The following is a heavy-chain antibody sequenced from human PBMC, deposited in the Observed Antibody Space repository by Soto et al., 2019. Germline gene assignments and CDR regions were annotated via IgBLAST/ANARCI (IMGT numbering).Heavy chain of an antibody. CDR1: GFTFSSYA. CDR2: ISGSGDST. D-gene: IGHD1-26*01. Sequence: EVQLLDSGGGLVQPGGSLRLSCAASGFTFSSYAMHWVRQAPGKGLEWVTAISGSGDSTYYSDSVKGRFTISRDNSKNTLYLQMNSLRTEDTAVYYCARRGPGTYFDYWGQGTLVTVSS. V-gene: IGHV3-23*01. J-gene: IGHJ4*02. CDR3: ARRGPGTYFDY.